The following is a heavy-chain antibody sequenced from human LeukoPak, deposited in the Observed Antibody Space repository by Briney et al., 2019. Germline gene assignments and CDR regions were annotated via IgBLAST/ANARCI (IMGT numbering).Heavy chain of an antibody. J-gene: IGHJ4*02. D-gene: IGHD6-13*01. CDR1: GLTFSRYP. V-gene: IGHV3-23*01. CDR2: ISGSAGDI. CDR3: AKDQEGYDY. Sequence: GGSLRLSCVVSGLTFSRYPMTWVRQAPGKGLEWVSTISGSAGDIHYADSVKGRFTISRDNAKNTLYQQMNSLRVEDTAVYYCAKDQEGYDYWGQGTLVTVSS.